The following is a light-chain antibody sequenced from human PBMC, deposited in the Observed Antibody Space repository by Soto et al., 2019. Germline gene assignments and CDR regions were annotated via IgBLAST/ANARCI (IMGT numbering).Light chain of an antibody. V-gene: IGKV3-15*01. CDR2: HAS. Sequence: EIVMTQSPATLSVSPGERATLSCRASQSVSSNLAWYQQKPGQAPRLLIYHASTRATGIPARFSGSGSGTEFTLTISSLQPEDFAVYYCQQYNKWPLTFGGGTKLEI. J-gene: IGKJ4*01. CDR3: QQYNKWPLT. CDR1: QSVSSN.